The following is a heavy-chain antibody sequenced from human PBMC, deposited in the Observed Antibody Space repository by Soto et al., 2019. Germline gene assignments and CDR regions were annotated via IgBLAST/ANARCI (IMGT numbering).Heavy chain of an antibody. V-gene: IGHV4-31*03. CDR1: GGSISSGGYY. D-gene: IGHD4-17*01. CDR3: ASALYYGDYVGGFDY. J-gene: IGHJ4*02. Sequence: QVQLQESGPGLVKPSQTLSLTCTVSGGSISSGGYYWSWIRQHPGKGLEWIGYIYYSGSTYYNPSLKRRVTIXXDXSXXQFSLKLSSVTAADTAVYYCASALYYGDYVGGFDYWGQGTLVTVSS. CDR2: IYYSGST.